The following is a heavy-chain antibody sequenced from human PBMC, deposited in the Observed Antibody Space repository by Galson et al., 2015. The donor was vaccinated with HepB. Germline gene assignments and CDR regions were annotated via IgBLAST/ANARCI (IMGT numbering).Heavy chain of an antibody. V-gene: IGHV3-30*18. CDR3: AKDGPPPDSNSRVRGYFYFYYGMDV. CDR2: ISYDGGNK. Sequence: SLRLSCAASGFSFSSYGMYWVRQAPGKGPEWVAVISYDGGNKYYADSVKGRFTISRDNSKNTLFLQMDSLRGEDTAVYYCAKDGPPPDSNSRVRGYFYFYYGMDVWGQGTTVTVSS. D-gene: IGHD2-2*01. J-gene: IGHJ6*02. CDR1: GFSFSSYG.